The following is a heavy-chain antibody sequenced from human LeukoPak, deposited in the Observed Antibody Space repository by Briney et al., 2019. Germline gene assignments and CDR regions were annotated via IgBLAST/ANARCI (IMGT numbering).Heavy chain of an antibody. CDR1: GFTFSSYG. V-gene: IGHV3-33*01. Sequence: GGSLRLSCAASGFTFSSYGMHWVRQAPGKGLEWVAVIWYDGSNKYYADSVKGRFTISRDNSKNTLYLQMNSLRAEDTAVYYCARDLTGAAAGIYYYGMDVWGQGTTVTVSS. CDR2: IWYDGSNK. CDR3: ARDLTGAAAGIYYYGMDV. J-gene: IGHJ6*02. D-gene: IGHD6-13*01.